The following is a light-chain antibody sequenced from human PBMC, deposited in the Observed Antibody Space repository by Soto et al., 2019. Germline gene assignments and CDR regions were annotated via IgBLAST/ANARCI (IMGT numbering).Light chain of an antibody. Sequence: DIQMTQSPSTLSAPVGDRVTITCRASQSITTWLAWYQQKPGKAPKLLIYDASSLESGVPSRFSGSGSGTEFTLTISSLQPDDFATYYCQQYYNYPETFGQGTQLDIK. CDR3: QQYYNYPET. V-gene: IGKV1-5*01. J-gene: IGKJ1*01. CDR2: DAS. CDR1: QSITTW.